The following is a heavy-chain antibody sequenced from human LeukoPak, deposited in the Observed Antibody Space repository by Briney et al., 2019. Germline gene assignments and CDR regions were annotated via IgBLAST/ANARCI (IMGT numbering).Heavy chain of an antibody. V-gene: IGHV3-64*01. CDR3: ARGLHSSGYYYDHFDY. Sequence: PGGSLRLSCAASGFTFSSYGMHWVRQAPGKGLEYVSAISSNGGSTYYANSVKGRFTISRDNSKNTLYLQMGSLRAEDMAVYYCARGLHSSGYYYDHFDYWGQGTLVTVSS. CDR2: ISSNGGST. CDR1: GFTFSSYG. J-gene: IGHJ4*02. D-gene: IGHD3-22*01.